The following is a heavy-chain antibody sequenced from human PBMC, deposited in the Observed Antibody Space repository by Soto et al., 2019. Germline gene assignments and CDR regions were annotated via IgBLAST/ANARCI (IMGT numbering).Heavy chain of an antibody. CDR3: ARDTKMLAPLIYMDH. J-gene: IGHJ4*02. Sequence: SCKASGYTFNIYSMNWVRQAPGKGLGWVSSISSRSSNIDYADSVKGRFTISRDNANNSLYLQMNNLSADDTAVYYCARDTKMLAPLIYMDHWGRGTLVTVSS. V-gene: IGHV3-21*01. CDR1: GYTFNIYS. CDR2: ISSRSSNI. D-gene: IGHD3-22*01.